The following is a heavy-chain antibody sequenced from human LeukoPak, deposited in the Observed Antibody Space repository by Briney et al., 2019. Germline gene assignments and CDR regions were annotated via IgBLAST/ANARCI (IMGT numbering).Heavy chain of an antibody. D-gene: IGHD3-9*01. V-gene: IGHV3-23*01. J-gene: IGHJ5*02. Sequence: GGSLRLSCAGSGFSFGPHAMSWVRQAPGKGLEWVSGIGGSDDSTHYAGSVKGRFTISRDNSRQTLFLQMNSLRAEDTAVYYCAKDIDYDILTGFDWFDPWGQGTLVTVSS. CDR3: AKDIDYDILTGFDWFDP. CDR2: IGGSDDST. CDR1: GFSFGPHA.